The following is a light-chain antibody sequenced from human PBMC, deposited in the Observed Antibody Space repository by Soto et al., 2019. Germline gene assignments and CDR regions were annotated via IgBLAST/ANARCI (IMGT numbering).Light chain of an antibody. CDR1: SSDVGGYNF. CDR3: CSYAGTYTHYV. V-gene: IGLV2-11*01. J-gene: IGLJ1*01. Sequence: SVLTQPRSVSGSPGQSVTISCTGTSSDVGGYNFVSWYQQHPGKAPKLMIYDVNKRPSGAPGRFSGSKSGNTASLTISGLQAEDEADYYCCSYAGTYTHYVFGTGTKVTVL. CDR2: DVN.